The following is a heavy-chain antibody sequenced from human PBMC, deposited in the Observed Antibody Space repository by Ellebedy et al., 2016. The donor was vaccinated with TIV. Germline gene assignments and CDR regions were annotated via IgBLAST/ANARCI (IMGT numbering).Heavy chain of an antibody. Sequence: GGSLRLSCGTSGFTFSNYWMTWVRQAPGKGLEWVANIKQDGSEKYNVDSVMGRFSISRDNTKNSLYLQMNSLTDEDTAVYYCARDQWLGRAYYFDSWGQGTLVTVSS. CDR2: IKQDGSEK. J-gene: IGHJ4*02. CDR1: GFTFSNYW. CDR3: ARDQWLGRAYYFDS. V-gene: IGHV3-7*01. D-gene: IGHD6-19*01.